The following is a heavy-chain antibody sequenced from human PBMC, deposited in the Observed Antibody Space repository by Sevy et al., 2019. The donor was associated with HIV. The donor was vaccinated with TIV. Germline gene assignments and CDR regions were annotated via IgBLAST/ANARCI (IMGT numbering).Heavy chain of an antibody. CDR1: GFTFSGSG. J-gene: IGHJ4*02. CDR2: IKSKADNYAT. Sequence: GESLKISCAASGFTFSGSGIHWVRQASGKGLDWVGRIKSKADNYATAYAASVKVRFIVSRDDSKNTAYLEMNSLRSEDTDVYYCATWNGKYGLDYWGQGTLVTVSS. CDR3: ATWNGKYGLDY. D-gene: IGHD1-1*01. V-gene: IGHV3-73*01.